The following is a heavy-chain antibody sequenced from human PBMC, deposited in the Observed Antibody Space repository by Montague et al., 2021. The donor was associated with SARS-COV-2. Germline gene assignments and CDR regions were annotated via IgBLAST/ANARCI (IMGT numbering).Heavy chain of an antibody. Sequence: SLRLSCAASGFTFSSYSLSWVRQAPGKGLEWVSGFIGSSHTTSYADSVKGRFTISRDNAKNTMYLQMNSLTGDDTAVYYCAKDRQPDGAWSMDSWGLGTLVTVSS. CDR3: AKDRQPDGAWSMDS. D-gene: IGHD6-19*01. J-gene: IGHJ5*01. CDR1: GFTFSSYS. V-gene: IGHV3-23*01. CDR2: FIGSSHTT.